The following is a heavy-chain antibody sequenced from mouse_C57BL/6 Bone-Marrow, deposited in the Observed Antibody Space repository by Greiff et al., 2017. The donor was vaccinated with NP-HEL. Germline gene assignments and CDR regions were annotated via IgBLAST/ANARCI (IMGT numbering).Heavy chain of an antibody. D-gene: IGHD1-1*01. CDR2: INPYNGGT. J-gene: IGHJ4*01. V-gene: IGHV1-19*01. Sequence: VQLQQSGPVLVKPGASVKMSCKASGYTFTDYYMNWVKQSHGKSLEWIGVINPYNGGTSYNQKFKGKATLTVDKSSSTAYMELNSLTSEDSAVYYCARWGYNGSSPYAMDYWGQGTSVTVSS. CDR3: ARWGYNGSSPYAMDY. CDR1: GYTFTDYY.